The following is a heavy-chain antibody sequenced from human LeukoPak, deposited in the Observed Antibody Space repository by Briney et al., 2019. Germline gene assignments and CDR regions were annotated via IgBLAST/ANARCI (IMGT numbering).Heavy chain of an antibody. Sequence: PGRSLRLPCAASGFTFSTYGMHWVRQAPGKGLEWLTVISYDGATIFYADSVKGRFTISRDNSKNKLYLQMNSLRPEDTAVYFCAKDAGADHNDHRLNWFDPWGPGTLVTVSS. V-gene: IGHV3-30*18. J-gene: IGHJ5*02. CDR1: GFTFSTYG. CDR2: ISYDGATI. D-gene: IGHD1-26*01. CDR3: AKDAGADHNDHRLNWFDP.